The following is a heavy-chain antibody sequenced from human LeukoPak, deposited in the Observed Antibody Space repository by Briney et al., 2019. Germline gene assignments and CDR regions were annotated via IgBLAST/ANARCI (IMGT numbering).Heavy chain of an antibody. Sequence: TSSETLSLTCTVSGGPISSSSYYWGWIRPPPGKGLEWIGGIYYSGSTYYNPSLKSRVTISVDTSKNQFSLKLSSVTAADTAVYYCARAYDFWSGYHFTYDYWGQGTLVTVSS. V-gene: IGHV4-39*01. D-gene: IGHD3-3*01. CDR2: IYYSGST. CDR3: ARAYDFWSGYHFTYDY. CDR1: GGPISSSSYY. J-gene: IGHJ4*02.